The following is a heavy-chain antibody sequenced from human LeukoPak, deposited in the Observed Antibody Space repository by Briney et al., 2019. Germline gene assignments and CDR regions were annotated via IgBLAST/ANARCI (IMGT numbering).Heavy chain of an antibody. D-gene: IGHD3-16*01. CDR3: AKNLGPFDV. J-gene: IGHJ3*01. CDR1: GFTFNKFA. CDR2: IADAGT. V-gene: IGHV3-23*01. Sequence: GGSLRLSCAASGFTFNKFALTWVRQAPGKGLEWVSTIADAGTYYADSVKGRFTISRDNSKNMLYLQLNSLRAGDTAMYYCAKNLGPFDVRGQGTMVTDSS.